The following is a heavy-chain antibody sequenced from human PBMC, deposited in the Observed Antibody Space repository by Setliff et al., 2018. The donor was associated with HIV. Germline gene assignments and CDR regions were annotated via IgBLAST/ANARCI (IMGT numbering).Heavy chain of an antibody. CDR2: IYPGDSDT. CDR3: TRHILAYCAGDCYPLDY. J-gene: IGHJ4*02. V-gene: IGHV5-51*01. CDR1: GYSFTNYW. Sequence: GESLKISCKGSGYSFTNYWIGWVRQMPGKGLEWVGIIYPGDSDTRYSPSFQGQVTISVDKSISTAYLQWSSLKASDTAIYYCTRHILAYCAGDCYPLDYWGQGTLVTVSS. D-gene: IGHD2-21*02.